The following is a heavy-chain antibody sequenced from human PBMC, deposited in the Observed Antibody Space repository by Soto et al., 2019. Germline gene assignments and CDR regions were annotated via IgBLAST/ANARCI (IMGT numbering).Heavy chain of an antibody. D-gene: IGHD3-22*01. CDR2: ISWDSGII. Sequence: EVQVVDSGGGLVQPGRSLRLSCAASGFTFNDYAMHWARQAPGKGLEWVSGISWDSGIIGYADSVKGRFTISRDNAKNSLYLQMNSLRVEDTALYYCAKSVDSSGYYYGPFDYWGQGTLVTVSS. V-gene: IGHV3-9*01. J-gene: IGHJ4*02. CDR1: GFTFNDYA. CDR3: AKSVDSSGYYYGPFDY.